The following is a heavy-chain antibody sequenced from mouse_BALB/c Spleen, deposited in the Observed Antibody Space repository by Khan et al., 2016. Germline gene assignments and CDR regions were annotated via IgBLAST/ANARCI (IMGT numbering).Heavy chain of an antibody. D-gene: IGHD2-1*01. V-gene: IGHV9-1*02. CDR1: GYTFTNYG. Sequence: PLLPSRPELPKPGETVKISCKASGYTFTNYGMNWVKQAPGKGLKWMGWLNTYTGEPKYADDFKGRVAFSLETSASTAYMQLNNLKNEDMATYFCSRRTAGNDYSVDYLGQGTTVTVSS. CDR3: SRRTAGNDYSVDY. CDR2: LNTYTGEP. J-gene: IGHJ4*01.